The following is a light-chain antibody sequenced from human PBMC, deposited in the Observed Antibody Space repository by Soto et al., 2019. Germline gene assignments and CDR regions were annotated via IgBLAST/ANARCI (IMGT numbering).Light chain of an antibody. CDR3: QQYGSSEYT. V-gene: IGKV3-20*01. J-gene: IGKJ2*01. CDR2: GAS. CDR1: QSVSSSY. Sequence: EIVLTQSPGTLSLSPGERATLSCRASQSVSSSYLAWYQQKPGQAPRLLIYGASSRATGIPDRFSGSGSGTDLTLTISRLEPEDFAVYYCQQYGSSEYTVGQGTKVDSK.